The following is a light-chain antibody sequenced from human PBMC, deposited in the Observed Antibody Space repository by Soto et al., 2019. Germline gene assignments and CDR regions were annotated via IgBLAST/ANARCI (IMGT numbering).Light chain of an antibody. CDR1: QSIDTA. CDR2: RAS. CDR3: QQLNSYPTT. J-gene: IGKJ1*01. Sequence: DVQMTQSPSTLSASVGDTVTITCRASQSIDTALAWYQQKPGKAPNLLIYRASNLESGVPSRFSGSGSGTEFTLAISSLQPDDFATYYCQQLNSYPTTFGQGTKVEIK. V-gene: IGKV1-5*03.